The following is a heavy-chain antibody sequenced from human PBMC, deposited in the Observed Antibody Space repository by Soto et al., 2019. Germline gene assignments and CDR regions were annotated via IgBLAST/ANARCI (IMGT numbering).Heavy chain of an antibody. J-gene: IGHJ5*02. CDR2: IFSNDEK. CDR1: GFSLTNTKMG. CDR3: ARTYGYCVTSSCDWPAP. V-gene: IGHV2-26*01. D-gene: IGHD2-2*01. Sequence: QVTLKESGPVLVKPTETLTLTCTVSGFSLTNTKMGVSWIRQPPGKALEWLAHIFSNDEKSHSAALKRRLPNSNDPPKSQGVLPVTNMDPVATATYYWARTYGYCVTSSCDWPAPWGQGTLVTVSS.